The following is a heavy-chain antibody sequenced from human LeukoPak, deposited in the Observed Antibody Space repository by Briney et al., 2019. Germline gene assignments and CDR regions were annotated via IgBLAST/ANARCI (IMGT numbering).Heavy chain of an antibody. V-gene: IGHV3-23*01. D-gene: IGHD3-22*01. CDR3: AKDPYYYDSSGYYSYFDY. CDR1: GFTFSSYS. J-gene: IGHJ4*02. CDR2: ISGSGGST. Sequence: GGSLRLSCAASGFTFSSYSMNWVRQAPGKGLEWVSAISGSGGSTYYADSVKGRFTIYRDNSKNTLYLQMNSLRAEDTAVYYCAKDPYYYDSSGYYSYFDYWGQGTLVTVSS.